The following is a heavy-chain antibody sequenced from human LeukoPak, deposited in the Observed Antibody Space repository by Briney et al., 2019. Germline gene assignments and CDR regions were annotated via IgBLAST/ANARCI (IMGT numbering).Heavy chain of an antibody. V-gene: IGHV1-24*01. D-gene: IGHD6-19*01. CDR2: FDPEDGET. J-gene: IGHJ4*02. CDR3: ATGGSGWYNFDY. CDR1: VYTLTELS. Sequence: GASVNVSCKVSVYTLTELSMHWVRQAPGKGLEWMGGFDPEDGETIYAQKFQGRVTMTEDTSTDTAYMELSSLRSEDTAVYYCATGGSGWYNFDYWGQGTLVTVSS.